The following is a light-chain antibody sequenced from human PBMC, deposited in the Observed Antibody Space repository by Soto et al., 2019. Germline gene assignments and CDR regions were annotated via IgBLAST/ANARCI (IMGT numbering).Light chain of an antibody. CDR1: SSDVGGYNY. V-gene: IGLV2-14*01. J-gene: IGLJ7*01. CDR2: EVS. Sequence: QSALTQPASGSGSPGQSITISCTGTSSDVGGYNYVSWYQQHPGKAPKLMIYEVSNRPSGVSNRVSGSKSGNTASLTISGLQAEDEADYYGSSYPSSSTRGVFGGGTQLTVL. CDR3: SSYPSSSTRGV.